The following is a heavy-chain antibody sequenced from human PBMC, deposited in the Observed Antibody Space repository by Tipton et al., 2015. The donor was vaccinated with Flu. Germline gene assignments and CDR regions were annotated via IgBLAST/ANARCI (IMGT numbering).Heavy chain of an antibody. D-gene: IGHD1-1*01. Sequence: QLVQSGAEVKKPGESLKISCKGSGYSFSSNWIAWVRQMPGKGLEWMGVIYPSDSDTRYSPSFQGQVTISAYKSISTTFLQWSSLKASDSGMYYCGKRGGNNSWNPLDFRGQGTLVIVSS. CDR2: IYPSDSDT. J-gene: IGHJ4*02. V-gene: IGHV5-51*03. CDR1: GYSFSSNW. CDR3: GKRGGNNSWNPLDF.